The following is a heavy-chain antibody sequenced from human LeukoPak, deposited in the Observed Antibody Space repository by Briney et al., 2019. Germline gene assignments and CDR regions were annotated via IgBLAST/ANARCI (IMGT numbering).Heavy chain of an antibody. J-gene: IGHJ4*02. CDR2: ISSSGSTI. V-gene: IGHV3-11*01. Sequence: GGSLRLPCAASGFTFSDYYMSWIRQAPGKGLEWVSYISSSGSTIYYADSVKGRFTISRDNAKNSLYLQMNSLRAEDTAVYYCAPAGDSSGFYFDYWGQGTLVTVSS. CDR1: GFTFSDYY. CDR3: APAGDSSGFYFDY. D-gene: IGHD3-22*01.